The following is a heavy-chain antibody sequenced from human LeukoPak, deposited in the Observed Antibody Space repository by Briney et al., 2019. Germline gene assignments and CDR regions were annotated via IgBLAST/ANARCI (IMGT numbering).Heavy chain of an antibody. D-gene: IGHD2-21*02. Sequence: GESLKISCKGSGYSFTNYWIGWARQMPGQGLEWMGIIYPGDSDTRYSPSFQGQVTMSADKSISTAYLQWSSLKASDTAMYYCARQTRYCGGDCNSFDYWGQGTLVTVSP. J-gene: IGHJ4*02. V-gene: IGHV5-51*01. CDR2: IYPGDSDT. CDR3: ARQTRYCGGDCNSFDY. CDR1: GYSFTNYW.